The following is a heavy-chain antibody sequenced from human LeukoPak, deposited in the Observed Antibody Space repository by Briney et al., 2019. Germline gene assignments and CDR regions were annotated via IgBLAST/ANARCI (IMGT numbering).Heavy chain of an antibody. Sequence: GGSLRLSCAASGFTFSKYAMSWVRQAPGKGLEWVSGISGSGDSTYYADFVKGLFTISRDNSKNALYLQMISLRADDTASYYCAKGSSSFYYDSSGYYDLTFDYWGQGTLVTVSS. J-gene: IGHJ4*02. CDR1: GFTFSKYA. CDR3: AKGSSSFYYDSSGYYDLTFDY. V-gene: IGHV3-23*01. D-gene: IGHD3-22*01. CDR2: ISGSGDST.